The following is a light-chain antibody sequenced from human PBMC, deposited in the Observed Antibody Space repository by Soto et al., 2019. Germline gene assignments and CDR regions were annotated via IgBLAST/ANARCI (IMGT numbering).Light chain of an antibody. CDR3: QQYTSYSPLP. CDR2: DVS. J-gene: IGKJ4*01. Sequence: QMTKSLSTVSAKIGDRVTITCRASQSIGDSLAWYQQKPGKAPYLLISDVSSLERGVPSRFSGSGSGTEFTLTISFLQPDDFATYYCQQYTSYSPLPFGGRTKVAIK. V-gene: IGKV1-5*01. CDR1: QSIGDS.